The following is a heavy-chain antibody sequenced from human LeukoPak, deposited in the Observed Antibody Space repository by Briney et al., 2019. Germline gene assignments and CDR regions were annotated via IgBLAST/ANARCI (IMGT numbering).Heavy chain of an antibody. CDR2: IWYDGSNK. CDR1: GFTFSSYG. D-gene: IGHD2-2*01. V-gene: IGHV3-33*01. J-gene: IGHJ6*02. CDR3: ASSSLTNIVVVPAATSYYYYGMDV. Sequence: GGSLRLSCAASGFTFSSYGMHWVRQAPGKGLEWVAVIWYDGSNKYYADSAKGRFTISRDNSKNTLYLQMNSLRAEDTAVYYCASSSLTNIVVVPAATSYYYYGMDVWGQGTTVTVSS.